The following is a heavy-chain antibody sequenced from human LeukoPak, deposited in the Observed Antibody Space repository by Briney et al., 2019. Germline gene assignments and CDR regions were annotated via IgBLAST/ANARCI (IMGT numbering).Heavy chain of an antibody. CDR3: ARDCSSTSCQKTYYYYGMDV. CDR2: FDPEDGET. D-gene: IGHD2-2*01. Sequence: ASVKVSCKVSGYTLTELSMHWVRQAPGKGLEWMGGFDPEDGETIYAQKFQGRVTMTEDTSTDTAYMELSSLRSEDTAVYYCARDCSSTSCQKTYYYYGMDVWGQGTTVTVSS. V-gene: IGHV1-24*01. J-gene: IGHJ6*02. CDR1: GYTLTELS.